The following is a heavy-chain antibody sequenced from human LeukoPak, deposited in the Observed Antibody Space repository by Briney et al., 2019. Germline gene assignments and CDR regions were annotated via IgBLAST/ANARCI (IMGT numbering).Heavy chain of an antibody. D-gene: IGHD3-22*01. CDR3: ARHGSSGYDY. V-gene: IGHV4-59*01. J-gene: IGHJ4*02. CDR1: GGSIGTYY. CDR2: IYNSGYT. Sequence: PSETLSLTCSVSGGSIGTYYWSWIRQPPGKGLEWIGYIYNSGYTYYNSSLKSRVTMSVDTSKNQFSLKLSSVTAADAAVYFCARHGSSGYDYWGQGTLVTVSS.